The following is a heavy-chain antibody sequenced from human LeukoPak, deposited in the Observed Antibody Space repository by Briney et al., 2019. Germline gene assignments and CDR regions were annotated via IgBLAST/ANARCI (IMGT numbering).Heavy chain of an antibody. CDR3: ARTRVYSGYDSIDH. CDR2: ILSNDEK. V-gene: IGHV2-26*01. D-gene: IGHD5-12*01. Sequence: SGPTLVKPTETLTLTCTVSRFSLSNARMGVSWIRQPPGKALEWLAHILSNDEKSYSTSLKTRLTISKDTSKSQVVLTMTNMDPVDTATYYCARTRVYSGYDSIDHWGQGTLVTVSS. J-gene: IGHJ4*02. CDR1: RFSLSNARMG.